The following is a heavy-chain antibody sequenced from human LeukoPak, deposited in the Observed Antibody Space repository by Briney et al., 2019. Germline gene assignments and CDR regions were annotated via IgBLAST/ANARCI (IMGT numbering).Heavy chain of an antibody. CDR2: IKQDGSEK. CDR1: GFTFSSYW. D-gene: IGHD5-18*01. CDR3: ARDTSRRGYASPIDY. Sequence: GGSLRLSCAASGFTFSSYWMSWVRQAPGKGLEWVANIKQDGSEKYYVDSVKGRFTISRDNAKNSLYLQMNSLRAEDTAVYYCARDTSRRGYASPIDYWGQGTLVTVSS. J-gene: IGHJ4*02. V-gene: IGHV3-7*01.